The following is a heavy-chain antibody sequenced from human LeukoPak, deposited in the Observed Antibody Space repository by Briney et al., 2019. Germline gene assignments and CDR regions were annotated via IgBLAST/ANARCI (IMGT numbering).Heavy chain of an antibody. D-gene: IGHD2-8*02. J-gene: IGHJ4*02. Sequence: PSETLSLTCTVSGDSISNSNYYWGWLRQPPGKGLEWLGTIYYSGTTYYNPSLKSRVAISVDTSRNQFSLRLNSITAADTAVYYRASRYSTGLHFDSWGQGTLVPVSS. CDR3: ASRYSTGLHFDS. CDR2: IYYSGTT. CDR1: GDSISNSNYY. V-gene: IGHV4-39*07.